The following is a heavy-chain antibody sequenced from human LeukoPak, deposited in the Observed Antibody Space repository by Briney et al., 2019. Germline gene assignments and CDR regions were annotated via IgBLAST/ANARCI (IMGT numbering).Heavy chain of an antibody. Sequence: PSETLSLTCTVSGGSINSYCWSWIRQPAGKGLEWIGRIYTSGSTNYNPSLKSRVTMSLDTSKNQFSLKLTSVTAADTAVYYCAKDVGQLAGLTWGQGTLVTVSS. CDR2: IYTSGST. CDR3: AKDVGQLAGLT. J-gene: IGHJ4*02. V-gene: IGHV4-4*07. CDR1: GGSINSYC. D-gene: IGHD6-6*01.